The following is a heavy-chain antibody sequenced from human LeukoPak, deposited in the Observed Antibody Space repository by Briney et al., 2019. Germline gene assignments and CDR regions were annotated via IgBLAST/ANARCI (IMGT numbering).Heavy chain of an antibody. CDR1: KFIFSDYY. Sequence: PGGSLRLSCAASKFIFSDYYMNWVRQAPGKGLEWVSSISSSSSYIYYADSVKGRFTISRDNAKNSLYLQMNSLRAEDTAVYYCARDVDSGSYYVWFDPWGQGTLVTVSS. D-gene: IGHD1-26*01. V-gene: IGHV3-21*01. CDR3: ARDVDSGSYYVWFDP. CDR2: ISSSSSYI. J-gene: IGHJ5*02.